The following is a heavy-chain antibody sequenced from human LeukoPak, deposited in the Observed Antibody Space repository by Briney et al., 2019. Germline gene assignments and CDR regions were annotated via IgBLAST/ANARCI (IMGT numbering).Heavy chain of an antibody. CDR2: IYYSGST. J-gene: IGHJ4*02. Sequence: PSETLSLTCTVSGGSISSSSYYWGWIRQPPGKGLEWIGSIYYSGSTYYNPSLKSRVTISVDTSKNQFSLKLSSLPAAAPALYFWAGITSRGGFDYWGQGNLVTVSS. CDR3: AGITSRGGFDY. V-gene: IGHV4-39*01. D-gene: IGHD1-14*01. CDR1: GGSISSSSYY.